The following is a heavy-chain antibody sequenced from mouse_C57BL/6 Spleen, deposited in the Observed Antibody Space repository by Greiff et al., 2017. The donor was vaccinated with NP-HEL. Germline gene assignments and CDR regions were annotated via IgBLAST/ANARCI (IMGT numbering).Heavy chain of an antibody. J-gene: IGHJ4*01. CDR3: ARRGTTVVATRYYAMDY. CDR1: GFNIKDYY. Sequence: VQLKQSGAELVKPGASVKLSCTASGFNIKDYYMHWVKQRTEQGLEWIGRIDPEDGETKYAPKFQGKATITADTSSNTAYLQLSSLTSEDTAVYYCARRGTTVVATRYYAMDYWGQGTSVTVSS. CDR2: IDPEDGET. V-gene: IGHV14-2*01. D-gene: IGHD1-1*01.